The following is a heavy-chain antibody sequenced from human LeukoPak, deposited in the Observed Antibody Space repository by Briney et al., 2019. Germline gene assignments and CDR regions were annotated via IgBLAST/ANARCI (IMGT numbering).Heavy chain of an antibody. D-gene: IGHD3-10*01. V-gene: IGHV4-4*07. CDR3: ARDSPKLWFGKTHDAFDI. J-gene: IGHJ3*02. CDR2: IYTSGST. Sequence: SETLSLTCTVSGGSISSYYWSWIRQPAGKGLEWIGRIYTSGSTNYNPSLKSRVTMSVDTSKNQFSLKLSSVTAADTAVYYCARDSPKLWFGKTHDAFDIWGQGTMVTVSS. CDR1: GGSISSYY.